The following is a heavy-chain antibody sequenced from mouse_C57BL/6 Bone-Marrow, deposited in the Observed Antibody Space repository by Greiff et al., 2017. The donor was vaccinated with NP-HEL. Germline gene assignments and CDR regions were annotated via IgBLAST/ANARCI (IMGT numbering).Heavy chain of an antibody. CDR3: ARDGYYGSSQAWFAY. D-gene: IGHD1-1*01. J-gene: IGHJ3*01. Sequence: QVQLQQPGAELVKPGASVKLSCKASGYTFTSYWMQWVKQRPGQGLEWIGEIDPSDSYTNYNQKFKGKATLTVDTSSSTAYMQLSSLTSEDSAVYYCARDGYYGSSQAWFAYWGQGTLVTVSA. CDR2: IDPSDSYT. CDR1: GYTFTSYW. V-gene: IGHV1-50*01.